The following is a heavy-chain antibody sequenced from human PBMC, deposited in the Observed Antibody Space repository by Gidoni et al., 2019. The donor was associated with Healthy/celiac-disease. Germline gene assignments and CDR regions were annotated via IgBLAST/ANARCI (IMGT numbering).Heavy chain of an antibody. CDR1: GFTFSRYW. D-gene: IGHD3-22*01. J-gene: IGHJ4*02. V-gene: IGHV3-7*03. Sequence: EVQLVASGRGWVQPGGSLRLSGAASGFTFSRYWMSWVRQAPGKGLGWVAKIKQDGSEKDYVDSVKGRFTISRDNAKNSLYLQMNSLRAEDTAVYYCAGGRDYDSSGYYQYYFDYWGQGTLVTVSS. CDR3: AGGRDYDSSGYYQYYFDY. CDR2: IKQDGSEK.